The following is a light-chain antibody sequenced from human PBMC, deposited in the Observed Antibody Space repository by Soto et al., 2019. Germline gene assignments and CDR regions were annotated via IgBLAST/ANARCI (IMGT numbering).Light chain of an antibody. CDR1: SNDIGGYNY. V-gene: IGLV2-14*01. Sequence: QSALTQPASVSGSPGQSITISCTGTSNDIGGYNYVTWYQQYPGKAPKLIIYEVTNRPSGVSSRFSGSKSGNTASLTISGLQADDEADYYCNSYSTGSTFVVFGGGTKLTVL. J-gene: IGLJ2*01. CDR3: NSYSTGSTFVV. CDR2: EVT.